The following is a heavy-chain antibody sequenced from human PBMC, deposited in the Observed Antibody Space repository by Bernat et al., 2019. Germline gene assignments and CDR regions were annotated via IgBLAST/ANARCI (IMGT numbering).Heavy chain of an antibody. J-gene: IGHJ4*02. D-gene: IGHD1-1*01. CDR2: ISGSGGST. Sequence: EVQLLESGGGLVQPGGSLRLSCAASGFTFSSYAMSWVRQAPGKGLEWVSAISGSGGSTYYADSVKGRFTISRDNSKNTLYLQMNSLRAEDTAVYYCASVQLEPYSWGYWGQGTLVTVSS. CDR1: GFTFSSYA. V-gene: IGHV3-23*01. CDR3: ASVQLEPYSWGY.